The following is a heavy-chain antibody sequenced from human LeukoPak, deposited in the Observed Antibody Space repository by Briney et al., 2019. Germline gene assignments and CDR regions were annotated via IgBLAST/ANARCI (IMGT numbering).Heavy chain of an antibody. D-gene: IGHD5-18*01. CDR2: IRYDGSNK. V-gene: IGHV3-33*08. CDR1: GFSFSDFG. J-gene: IGHJ5*02. Sequence: GGSLRLSCAASGFSFSDFGMHWVRQAPGKGLEWVAFIRYDGSNKYYADSVKGRFTISRDNAKNSLYLQMNSLRAEDTAVYYCARLALRHTPMVPYNWFDPWGQGTLVTASS. CDR3: ARLALRHTPMVPYNWFDP.